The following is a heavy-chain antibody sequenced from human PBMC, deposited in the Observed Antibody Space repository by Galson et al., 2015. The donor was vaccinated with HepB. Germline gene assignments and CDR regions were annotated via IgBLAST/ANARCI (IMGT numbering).Heavy chain of an antibody. CDR3: AREWPNYYDTYYFDY. J-gene: IGHJ4*02. Sequence: SLRLSCAASGFTFSSYAMHWVRQAPGKGLEWVAVISYDGSNKYYADSVKGRFTISRDNSKNTLYLQMNSLRAEDTAVYYCAREWPNYYDTYYFDYWGQGTLVTVSS. V-gene: IGHV3-30*04. CDR1: GFTFSSYA. D-gene: IGHD3-22*01. CDR2: ISYDGSNK.